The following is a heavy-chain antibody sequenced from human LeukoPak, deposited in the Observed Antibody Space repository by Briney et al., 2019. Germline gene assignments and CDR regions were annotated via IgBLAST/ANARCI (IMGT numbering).Heavy chain of an antibody. CDR2: ICTSGST. D-gene: IGHD1-26*01. CDR1: VGSLSSGRYY. V-gene: IGHV4-61*02. Sequence: SETLSLTCTVSVGSLSSGRYYWIWKREPAGKGLEWIGRICTSGSTNYNPSLKSRVTISVDTSKNQFSLKLSSTTAEDTAVYYSERCRGELRWLDPRGQGTLVTVSS. CDR3: ERCRGELRWLDP. J-gene: IGHJ5*02.